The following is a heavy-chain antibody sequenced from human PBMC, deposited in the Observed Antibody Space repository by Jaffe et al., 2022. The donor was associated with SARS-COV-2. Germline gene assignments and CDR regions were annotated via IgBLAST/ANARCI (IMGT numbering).Heavy chain of an antibody. Sequence: QVQLVQSGAEVKKPGASVKVSCKASGYTFTSYYMHWVRQAPGQGLEWMGIINPSGGSTSYAQKFQGRVTMTRDTSTSTVYMELSSLRSEDTAVYYCARDCRQQLVPLGVTYYFDYWGQGTLVTVSS. CDR2: INPSGGST. CDR3: ARDCRQQLVPLGVTYYFDY. J-gene: IGHJ4*02. CDR1: GYTFTSYY. D-gene: IGHD6-13*01. V-gene: IGHV1-46*01.